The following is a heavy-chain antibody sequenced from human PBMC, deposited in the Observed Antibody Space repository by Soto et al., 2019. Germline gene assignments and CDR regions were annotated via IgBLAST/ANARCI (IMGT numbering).Heavy chain of an antibody. CDR1: GFTFSSNA. CDR2: SSYDGSNE. J-gene: IGHJ4*02. CDR3: ASGWRFDY. Sequence: QVQLVESGGGVVQPGRSLRLSCAASGFTFSSNAMHWVRQAPGKGLEWVAFSSYDGSNEYYADSVKGRFTISRDNSKDTLYLQMNSLRAEGTAVYYCASGWRFDYWGQGTLVTVS. D-gene: IGHD2-15*01. V-gene: IGHV3-30-3*01.